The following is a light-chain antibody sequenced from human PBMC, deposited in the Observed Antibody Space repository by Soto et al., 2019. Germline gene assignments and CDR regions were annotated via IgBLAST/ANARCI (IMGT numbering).Light chain of an antibody. CDR3: QQRDNWPPTWT. V-gene: IGKV3D-20*02. CDR2: GAS. CDR1: QSVRGTY. J-gene: IGKJ1*01. Sequence: EIVLTQSPGTVSLSPGERATLSCRASQSVRGTYLAWYQQKPGQAPRLLIHGASNRAAGIPVRFSGSGSGTDFTLTISSLEPEDFAVYYCQQRDNWPPTWTFGQGTKV.